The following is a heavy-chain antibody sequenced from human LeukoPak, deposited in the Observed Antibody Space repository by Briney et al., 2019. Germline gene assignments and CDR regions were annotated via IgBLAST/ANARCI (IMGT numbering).Heavy chain of an antibody. CDR2: ISYDGSNK. Sequence: PGRSLRLSCAASGFTFSSYAMHWVRQAPGKGLERVAVISYDGSNKYYADSVKGRFTISRDNSKNTLYLQMNSLRAEDTAVYYCASLLFGSGADYYYMDVWGKGTTVTVSS. J-gene: IGHJ6*03. CDR3: ASLLFGSGADYYYMDV. V-gene: IGHV3-30*01. CDR1: GFTFSSYA. D-gene: IGHD2-21*01.